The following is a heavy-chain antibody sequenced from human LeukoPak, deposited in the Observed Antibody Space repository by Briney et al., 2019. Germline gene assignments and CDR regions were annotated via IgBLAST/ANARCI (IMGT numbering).Heavy chain of an antibody. V-gene: IGHV4-39*01. CDR3: AGRGNVTTEGFDY. D-gene: IGHD1-1*01. CDR1: GRSYSISSYY. J-gene: IGHJ4*02. Sequence: SETLSLTCSVSGRSYSISSYYCGSIRQPPGKGLEWIGSIYYSGSTYYNPSLKSRVTISVDTSKNQFSLKLSSVTAADTAVYYWAGRGNVTTEGFDYWGQGTLVTVSS. CDR2: IYYSGST.